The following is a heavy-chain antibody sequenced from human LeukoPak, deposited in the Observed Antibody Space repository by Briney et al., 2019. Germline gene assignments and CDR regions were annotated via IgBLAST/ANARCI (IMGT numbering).Heavy chain of an antibody. CDR1: GFTFSSYA. J-gene: IGHJ4*02. CDR2: ISGSGGNT. Sequence: GGPLRLSCAASGFTFSSYAMSWVRQAPGKGLEWVSGISGSGGNTYYADSVRGRFTVSRDNSKNTLYLQMNSLRAEDTAVYYCAKARYCSGGSCYSDYWGQGTLVTVSS. D-gene: IGHD2-15*01. CDR3: AKARYCSGGSCYSDY. V-gene: IGHV3-23*01.